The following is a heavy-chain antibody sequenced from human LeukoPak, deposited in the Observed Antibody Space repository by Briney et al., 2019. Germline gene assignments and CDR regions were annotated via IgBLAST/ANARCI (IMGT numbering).Heavy chain of an antibody. D-gene: IGHD6-13*01. V-gene: IGHV3-74*01. CDR1: GFTFSTYG. J-gene: IGHJ4*02. CDR3: VWQPALAAAGALDY. Sequence: GGSLRLSCAASGFTFSTYGMHWVRQAPGKGLVWVSRVNSDGSSTNYADSVKGRFTIYRDNAKNTLYLQMNSLRDEDTAVYYCVWQPALAAAGALDYWGQGTLVTVSS. CDR2: VNSDGSST.